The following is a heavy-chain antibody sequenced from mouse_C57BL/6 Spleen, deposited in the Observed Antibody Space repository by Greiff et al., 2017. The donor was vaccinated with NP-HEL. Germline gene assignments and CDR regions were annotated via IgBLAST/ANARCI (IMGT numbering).Heavy chain of an antibody. CDR2: IYPGDGDT. Sequence: VMLVESGPELVKPGASVKISCKASGYAFSSSWMNWVKQRPGKGLEWIGRIYPGDGDTNYNGKFKGKATLTADKSSSTAYMQLSSLTSEDSAVYFGARRDYGYDGDAMDYWGQGTSVTVSS. CDR1: GYAFSSSW. D-gene: IGHD2-2*01. CDR3: ARRDYGYDGDAMDY. V-gene: IGHV1-82*01. J-gene: IGHJ4*01.